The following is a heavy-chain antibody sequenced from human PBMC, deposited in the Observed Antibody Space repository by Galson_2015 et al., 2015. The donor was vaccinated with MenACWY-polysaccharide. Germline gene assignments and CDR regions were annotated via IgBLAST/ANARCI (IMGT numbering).Heavy chain of an antibody. CDR1: GDSISSSGYF. CDR3: ARVLGAARPRFDY. J-gene: IGHJ4*02. V-gene: IGHV4-39*07. Sequence: TLSLTCTVSGDSISSSGYFWGWIRQPPGKGLEWIGSISSSGSTYYNPSLKSRATISVDTSENQFSLKLNSVTAADTAVYYCARVLGAARPRFDYWGQGTLVTVSS. CDR2: ISSSGST. D-gene: IGHD6-6*01.